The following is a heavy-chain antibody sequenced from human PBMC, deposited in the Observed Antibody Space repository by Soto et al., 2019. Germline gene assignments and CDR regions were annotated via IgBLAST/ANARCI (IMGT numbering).Heavy chain of an antibody. Sequence: PGGSLRLSCAASGFTFSDYYMSWIRQAPGKGLEWVSYISSSSSYTNYADSVKGRFTISRDNAKNSLYLQMNSLRAEDTAVYYCAKGRREYSGYGIRTKYYFDYWGQGTLVTVSS. CDR2: ISSSSSYT. CDR3: AKGRREYSGYGIRTKYYFDY. CDR1: GFTFSDYY. D-gene: IGHD5-12*01. J-gene: IGHJ4*02. V-gene: IGHV3-11*06.